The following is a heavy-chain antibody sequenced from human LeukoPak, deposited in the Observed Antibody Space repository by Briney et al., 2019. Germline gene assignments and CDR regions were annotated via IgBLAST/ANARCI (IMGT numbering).Heavy chain of an antibody. V-gene: IGHV4-30-2*01. Sequence: PSQTLSLTCAVSGGSISSGGYSWSWIRQPPGKGLEWIGYIYHSGSTYYNPSLKSRVTISVDRSKNQFSLKLSSVTAADTAVYYCARGGTMVRGVPSWFDPWGQGTLVTVSS. J-gene: IGHJ5*02. CDR2: IYHSGST. D-gene: IGHD3-10*01. CDR1: GGSISSGGYS. CDR3: ARGGTMVRGVPSWFDP.